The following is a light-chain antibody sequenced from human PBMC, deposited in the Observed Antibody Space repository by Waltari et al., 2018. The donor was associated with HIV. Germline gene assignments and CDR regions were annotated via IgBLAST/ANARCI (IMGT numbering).Light chain of an antibody. V-gene: IGLV2-8*01. CDR1: SSDVGGYDY. Sequence: QSALTQPPSASGSPGQSVTISCSGTSSDVGGYDYVSWYQQHPGKAPKLMIYAVSKRPSGVPDRFSGSKPGNTASLPVSGLQSEDEADYYCSSHAGSNNYVFGTGTKVTVL. CDR2: AVS. CDR3: SSHAGSNNYV. J-gene: IGLJ1*01.